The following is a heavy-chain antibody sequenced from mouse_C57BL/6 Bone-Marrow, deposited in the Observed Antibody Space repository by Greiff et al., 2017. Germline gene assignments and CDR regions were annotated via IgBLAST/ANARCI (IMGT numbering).Heavy chain of an antibody. CDR1: GFTFSSYA. V-gene: IGHV5-4*01. D-gene: IGHD1-1*02. CDR3: AREEGGSSFYY. CDR2: ISDGGSYT. J-gene: IGHJ2*01. Sequence: EVQLVESGGGLVKPGGSLKLSCAASGFTFSSYAMSWVRQTPEKRLEWVATISDGGSYTYYPDNVKGRSTFSRDNAKNNLYLQMSHLKSEDAAMYYSAREEGGSSFYYWGQGTTLTVSS.